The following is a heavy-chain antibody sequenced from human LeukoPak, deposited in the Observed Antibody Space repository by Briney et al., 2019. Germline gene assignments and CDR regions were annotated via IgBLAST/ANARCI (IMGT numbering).Heavy chain of an antibody. D-gene: IGHD3-22*01. CDR2: FYYSGST. CDR1: GGSISSYY. Sequence: PSETLSLTCTVSGGSISSYYWSWIRQPPGKGLEWIGYFYYSGSTNYNPSLKSRVTISVDTSKNQFSLKLSSVTAAGTAVYYCARRGDSSGYYVFDYWGQGTLVTVSS. V-gene: IGHV4-59*08. CDR3: ARRGDSSGYYVFDY. J-gene: IGHJ4*02.